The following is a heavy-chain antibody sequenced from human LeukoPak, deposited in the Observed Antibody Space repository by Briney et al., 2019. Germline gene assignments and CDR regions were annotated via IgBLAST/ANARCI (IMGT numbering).Heavy chain of an antibody. CDR3: TTDSEDYYDSSGYSVPDY. CDR1: GFTFSNAW. J-gene: IGHJ4*02. V-gene: IGHV3-15*01. Sequence: GGSLRLSCAASGFTFSNAWMSWVRQAPGKGLEWVGRIKSKTDGGTTDYAAPVKGRFTISRDDSKNTLYLQMNSLKTEDTAVYYCTTDSEDYYDSSGYSVPDYWGQGTLVTVSS. CDR2: IKSKTDGGTT. D-gene: IGHD3-22*01.